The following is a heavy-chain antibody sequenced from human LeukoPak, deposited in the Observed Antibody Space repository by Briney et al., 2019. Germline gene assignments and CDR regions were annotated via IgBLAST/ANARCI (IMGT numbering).Heavy chain of an antibody. D-gene: IGHD3-22*01. CDR3: ARVYYDSSGYYYGNDAFDI. J-gene: IGHJ3*02. Sequence: ASVKVSCKASGYTFTSYDINWVRQATGQGLEWMGWMNPNSGNTGYAQKFQGRVTMTRNTSISTAYMELSSLRSEDTAVYYCARVYYDSSGYYYGNDAFDIWGQGTMVTVSS. V-gene: IGHV1-8*01. CDR2: MNPNSGNT. CDR1: GYTFTSYD.